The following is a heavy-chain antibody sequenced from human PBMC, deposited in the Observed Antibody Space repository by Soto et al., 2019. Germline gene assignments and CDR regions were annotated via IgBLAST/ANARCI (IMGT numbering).Heavy chain of an antibody. CDR1: GGSISSSRYY. V-gene: IGHV4-39*01. J-gene: IGHJ5*02. CDR3: ARQPIVPTTVTTVYWFDP. D-gene: IGHD4-17*01. Sequence: ASETLSLTCTVSGGSISSSRYYWGWIRQPPGKGLEWIGSIYYSGSTYYNPSLKSRVTISVDTSKNQFSLKLSSVTAADTAVYYFARQPIVPTTVTTVYWFDPWGQGTLVTVSS. CDR2: IYYSGST.